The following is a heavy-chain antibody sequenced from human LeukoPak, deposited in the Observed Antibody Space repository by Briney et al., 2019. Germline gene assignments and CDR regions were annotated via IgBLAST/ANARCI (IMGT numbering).Heavy chain of an antibody. V-gene: IGHV1-69*13. CDR2: IIPIFGTT. J-gene: IGHJ4*02. Sequence: SVKVSCKASGGTFSSYAISWVRQAPGQGLEWMGGIIPIFGTTNYAQKLQGRVTITADESTSTSYMELSSLRSEDTAVYYCASRTYTYDSSGYYRRNYYFDYWGQGTLVTVSS. CDR3: ASRTYTYDSSGYYRRNYYFDY. CDR1: GGTFSSYA. D-gene: IGHD3-22*01.